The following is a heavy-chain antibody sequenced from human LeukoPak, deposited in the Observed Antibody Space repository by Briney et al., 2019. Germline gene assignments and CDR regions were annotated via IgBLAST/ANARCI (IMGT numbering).Heavy chain of an antibody. CDR3: ASTLGYYGSGSLDY. Sequence: PGGSLRLSCAASGFTFDDYAMHWVRQAPGKGLEWVSRINSDGSSTSYADSVKGRFTISRDNAKNMLYLQMNSLRAEDTAVYYCASTLGYYGSGSLDYWGQGTLVTVSS. V-gene: IGHV3-74*01. CDR2: INSDGSST. D-gene: IGHD3-10*01. J-gene: IGHJ4*02. CDR1: GFTFDDYA.